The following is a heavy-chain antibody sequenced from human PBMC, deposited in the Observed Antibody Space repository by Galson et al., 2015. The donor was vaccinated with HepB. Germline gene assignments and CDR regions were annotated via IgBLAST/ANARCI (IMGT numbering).Heavy chain of an antibody. J-gene: IGHJ4*02. CDR2: ISSNGDYK. D-gene: IGHD2-21*02. CDR1: GFTFTSYA. CDR3: ANAWAYCGRNCYTYYFDY. V-gene: IGHV3-23*01. Sequence: SLRLSCAVSGFTFTSYAMTWVRQAPGKGLEWVAAISSNGDYKYYADSVKGRFTISRVNSENTLYLQMSSLRADDTAIYYCANAWAYCGRNCYTYYFDYWGQGILVTVSS.